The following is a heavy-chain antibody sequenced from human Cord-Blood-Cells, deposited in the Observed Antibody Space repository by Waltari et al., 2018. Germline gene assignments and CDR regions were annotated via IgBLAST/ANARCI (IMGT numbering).Heavy chain of an antibody. D-gene: IGHD6-6*01. CDR3: TTDELEYSSSSNWFDP. CDR1: GFPVSNAW. V-gene: IGHV3-15*01. CDR2: IKSKTDGGTT. J-gene: IGHJ5*02. Sequence: EVQLVESGGGLVKPGGSLRRSCAASGFPVSNAWLDWVGRIKSKTDGGTTDYAAPVKGRFTISRDDSKNTLYLQMNSLKTEDTAVYYCTTDELEYSSSSNWFDPWGQGTLVTVSS.